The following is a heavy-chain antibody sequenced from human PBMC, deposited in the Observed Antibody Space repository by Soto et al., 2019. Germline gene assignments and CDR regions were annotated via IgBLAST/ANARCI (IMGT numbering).Heavy chain of an antibody. J-gene: IGHJ3*02. D-gene: IGHD3-3*01. Sequence: SETLSLTCAVSGGSISSSNWWSWVRQPPGKGLEGIGEIYHSGSTNYNPSLKSRVTISVDKSKNQFSLKLSSVTAADTAVYYCARDPTTIYDFWSGYYPEGGHNDAFDIWGQGTMVTVSS. CDR1: GGSISSSNW. V-gene: IGHV4-4*02. CDR2: IYHSGST. CDR3: ARDPTTIYDFWSGYYPEGGHNDAFDI.